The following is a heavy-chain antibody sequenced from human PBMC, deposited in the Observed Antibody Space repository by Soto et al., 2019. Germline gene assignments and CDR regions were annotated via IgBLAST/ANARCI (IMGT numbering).Heavy chain of an antibody. CDR2: ISAYNGNT. V-gene: IGHV1-18*04. D-gene: IGHD6-13*01. J-gene: IGHJ4*02. Sequence: QVQLVQSGAEVKKPGASVKVSCKASGYTFTSYGISWVRQTPGQGLEWMGWISAYNGNTIYAQKLQGRVTMTTDTSTSTAYMELRSLRSDDTAVYYCAREKGEESSSWFPFHCWGQGSLVTVSS. CDR3: AREKGEESSSWFPFHC. CDR1: GYTFTSYG.